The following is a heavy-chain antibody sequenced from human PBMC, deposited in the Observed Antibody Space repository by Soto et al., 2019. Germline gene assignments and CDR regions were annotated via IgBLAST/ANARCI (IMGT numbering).Heavy chain of an antibody. Sequence: GGSLRLSCAASGFTFDDYAMHWVRQAPGKGLEWVSGISWNSGSIGYADSVKGRFTISRDNAKNSLYLQMNSLRAEDTALYYCAKDRQVVTAIGDAFDIWGQGTMVTVSS. D-gene: IGHD2-21*02. CDR3: AKDRQVVTAIGDAFDI. CDR1: GFTFDDYA. CDR2: ISWNSGSI. V-gene: IGHV3-9*01. J-gene: IGHJ3*02.